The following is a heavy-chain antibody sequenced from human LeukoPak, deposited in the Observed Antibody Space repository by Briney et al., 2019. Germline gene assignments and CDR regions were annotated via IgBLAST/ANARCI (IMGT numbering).Heavy chain of an antibody. Sequence: SETLSLTCTVSGVSISSYYWSWIRQPPGMRLEWIGYIYYSGRTNYNPSLKSRVTIAVDTSKNQFSLKLSSVTAADTAVYYCARSLPLAESSYYFDYWGLGTLVTVSS. D-gene: IGHD1-14*01. J-gene: IGHJ4*02. CDR3: ARSLPLAESSYYFDY. CDR1: GVSISSYY. V-gene: IGHV4-59*08. CDR2: IYYSGRT.